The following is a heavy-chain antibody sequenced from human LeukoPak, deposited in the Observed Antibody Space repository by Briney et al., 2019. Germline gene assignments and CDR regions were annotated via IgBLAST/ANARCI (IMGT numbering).Heavy chain of an antibody. V-gene: IGHV3-30*02. J-gene: IGHJ4*02. D-gene: IGHD1-1*01. CDR1: GFTFTDYG. CDR3: AKEGTASKPSDLDY. CDR2: IRYDETIK. Sequence: PGGSLRLSCAASGFTFTDYGIHWVRQAPGKGLEWVAFIRYDETIKYYADSVKGRFTISRDNSRNTLYLQMNSLRTEDTAVYYCAKEGTASKPSDLDYWGQGTLVTVSS.